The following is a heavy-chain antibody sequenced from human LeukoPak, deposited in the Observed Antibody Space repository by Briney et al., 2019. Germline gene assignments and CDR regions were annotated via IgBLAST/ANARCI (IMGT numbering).Heavy chain of an antibody. D-gene: IGHD1-1*01. CDR1: GFTFSSFA. J-gene: IGHJ4*02. CDR3: AKELEPLVD. Sequence: GGSLRLSCAASGFTFSSFAMSWVRQVPGHGLEWVSSISGDGDLTYNSDSLKGRSAISRDNSKNTVYLQMNNLRADDTAVYYCAKELEPLVDWGQGTLVTVSS. CDR2: ISGDGDLT. V-gene: IGHV3-23*01.